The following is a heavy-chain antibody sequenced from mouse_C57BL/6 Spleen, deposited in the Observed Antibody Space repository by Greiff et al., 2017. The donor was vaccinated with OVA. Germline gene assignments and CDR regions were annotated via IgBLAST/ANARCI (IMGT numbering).Heavy chain of an antibody. CDR1: GFTFSSYA. Sequence: DVKLVESGGGLVKPGGSLKLSCAASGFTFSSYAMSWVRQTPEKRLEWVATISDGGSYTYYPDNVKGRFTISRDNAKNNLYLQMSHLKSEDTAMYYCARVLFDYWGQGTTLTVSS. V-gene: IGHV5-4*03. CDR3: ARVLFDY. CDR2: ISDGGSYT. J-gene: IGHJ2*01.